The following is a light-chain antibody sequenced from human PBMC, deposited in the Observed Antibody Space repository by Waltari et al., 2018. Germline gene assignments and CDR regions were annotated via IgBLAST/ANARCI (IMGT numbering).Light chain of an antibody. Sequence: DIVMTQSPDSLAVSLGERATINCKSSQSIFYSSTNKNYLARYQQKPGQSPSLLFYWASTREAGVPDRFTGSGSGTDFTLTISGLQAEDVAVYYCQQDSSAPWTFGQGTTVEIK. CDR3: QQDSSAPWT. J-gene: IGKJ1*01. CDR2: WAS. CDR1: QSIFYSSTNKNY. V-gene: IGKV4-1*01.